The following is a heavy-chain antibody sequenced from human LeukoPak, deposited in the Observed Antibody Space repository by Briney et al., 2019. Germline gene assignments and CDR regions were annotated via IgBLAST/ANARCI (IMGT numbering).Heavy chain of an antibody. CDR2: INSDGGST. CDR3: ASDPYGDYLVDP. D-gene: IGHD4-17*01. J-gene: IGHJ5*02. V-gene: IGHV3-74*01. Sequence: GGSLRVSCAASGFTFSSYWMHWVRQAPGKGLVWVSRINSDGGSTSYADSVKGRFTISRDNAKNTLYLQMNSLRAEDTAVYYCASDPYGDYLVDPWGQGTLVTVSS. CDR1: GFTFSSYW.